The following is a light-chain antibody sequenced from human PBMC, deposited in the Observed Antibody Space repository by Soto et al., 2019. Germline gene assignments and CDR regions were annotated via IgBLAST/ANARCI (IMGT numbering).Light chain of an antibody. Sequence: QSVLTQPPSASGTPGQRVSISCSATSSNIGGNYVSWYQQLPGTAPKLLIYRNYQRPSGVPDRFSGSKSGTSASLAISGLRSEDEADYYCAACDDSLSSYVFGTGTKVTVL. CDR1: SSNIGGNY. J-gene: IGLJ1*01. V-gene: IGLV1-47*01. CDR3: AACDDSLSSYV. CDR2: RNY.